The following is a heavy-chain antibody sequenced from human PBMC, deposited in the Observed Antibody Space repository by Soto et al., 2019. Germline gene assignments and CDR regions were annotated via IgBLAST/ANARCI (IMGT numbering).Heavy chain of an antibody. J-gene: IGHJ4*02. D-gene: IGHD6-19*01. Sequence: GGSLRLSCAASGFTFSAYDMHWVRQAAGKGLEWVSAIDTAGDTYYPGSVKGRFTISRENAKNSFFLQMNSLRAEDTAVYYCARLSSGWYYFDYWGQGTLVTVSS. CDR3: ARLSSGWYYFDY. V-gene: IGHV3-13*01. CDR2: IDTAGDT. CDR1: GFTFSAYD.